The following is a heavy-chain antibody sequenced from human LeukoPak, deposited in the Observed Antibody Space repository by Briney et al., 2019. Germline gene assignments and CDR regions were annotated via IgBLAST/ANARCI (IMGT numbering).Heavy chain of an antibody. D-gene: IGHD1-1*01. CDR1: GFTFGDYA. CDR3: TRDRGAYNLYDY. V-gene: IGHV3-49*03. Sequence: GGSLRLPCTASGFTFGDYAMSWIRQAPGKGLEWVGFIRSKAYGETADYAASVKGRFTISRDDSKAIAYLQMNSLKTEDTAVYHCTRDRGAYNLYDYWGQGTLVTVSS. CDR2: IRSKAYGETA. J-gene: IGHJ4*02.